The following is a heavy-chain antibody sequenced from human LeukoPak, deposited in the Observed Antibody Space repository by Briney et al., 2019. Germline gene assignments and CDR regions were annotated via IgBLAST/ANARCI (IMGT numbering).Heavy chain of an antibody. Sequence: GESLKISCQGSGYTFSSYWITWVRQMPGKGLEWMGRIDPSDSYTNYSPSFQGHVTISADKSISTAYLQWSSLKASDTAMYYCARHPTRHLANTKADADVDVWGQGTTVTVSS. CDR3: ARHPTRHLANTKADADVDV. D-gene: IGHD1/OR15-1a*01. CDR1: GYTFSSYW. J-gene: IGHJ6*02. V-gene: IGHV5-10-1*01. CDR2: IDPSDSYT.